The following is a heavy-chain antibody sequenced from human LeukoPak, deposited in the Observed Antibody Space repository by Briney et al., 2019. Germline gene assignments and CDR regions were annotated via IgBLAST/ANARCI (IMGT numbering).Heavy chain of an antibody. CDR3: ARGGLLGFDP. J-gene: IGHJ5*02. CDR2: INTDGSST. Sequence: GGSLRLSCAASGFTFSSYWKHWVRQAPGKGLVWVSRINTDGSSTYYADSVKGRFTISRDNARNTLYLQMNSLRVDDTAVYYCARGGLLGFDPWGQGTLVTVSS. CDR1: GFTFSSYW. V-gene: IGHV3-74*01.